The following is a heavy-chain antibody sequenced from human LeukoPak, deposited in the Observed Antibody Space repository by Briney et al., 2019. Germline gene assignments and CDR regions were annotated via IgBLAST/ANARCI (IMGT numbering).Heavy chain of an antibody. CDR2: INHSGST. Sequence: SETLSLTCAVYGGSFSGYYWSRIRQPPGKGLEWIGEINHSGSTNYNPSLKSRVTISVDTSKDQFSLKLSSVTAADTAVYYCARRVRYYYGMDVWGQGTTVTVSS. J-gene: IGHJ6*02. V-gene: IGHV4-34*01. CDR1: GGSFSGYY. CDR3: ARRVRYYYGMDV. D-gene: IGHD1-1*01.